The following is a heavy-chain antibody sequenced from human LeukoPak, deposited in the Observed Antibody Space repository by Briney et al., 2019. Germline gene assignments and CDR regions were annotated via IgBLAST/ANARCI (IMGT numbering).Heavy chain of an antibody. V-gene: IGHV4-39*01. CDR1: GGSISSSSYY. CDR2: IYYSGST. CDR3: ARLRYNWNDADY. Sequence: SETLSLTCTVSGGSISSSSYYWGWIRQPPGKGLVWIGSIYYSGSTYHNPSLKSRVTISVDTSKNQFSLKLTSVTAADTAVYFCARLRYNWNDADYWGQGTLVTVSS. J-gene: IGHJ4*02. D-gene: IGHD1-20*01.